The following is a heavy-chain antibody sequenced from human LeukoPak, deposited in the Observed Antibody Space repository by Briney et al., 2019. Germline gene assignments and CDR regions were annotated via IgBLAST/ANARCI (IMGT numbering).Heavy chain of an antibody. CDR3: ARGAHYMDV. Sequence: GGSLRLSCAASGFTFSSYAMHWVRQAPGKGLEWVAVISYDGSNKYYADSVKGRFTISRDNSKNSLYLQMNSLRAEDTAVYNCARGAHYMDVWGKGTTVTVSS. CDR1: GFTFSSYA. CDR2: ISYDGSNK. J-gene: IGHJ6*03. V-gene: IGHV3-30-3*01.